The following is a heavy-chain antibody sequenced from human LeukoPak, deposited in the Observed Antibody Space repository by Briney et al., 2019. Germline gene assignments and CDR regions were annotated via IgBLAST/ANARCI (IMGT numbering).Heavy chain of an antibody. CDR1: GGSISSYY. V-gene: IGHV4-59*12. CDR2: IFYSGTT. D-gene: IGHD6-13*01. J-gene: IGHJ3*02. CDR3: ARDLYSSRTNDAFDI. Sequence: SETLSLTCTVSGGSISSYYWSWIRQPPGKGLEWIGFIFYSGTTNYNPSLKSRVTISVDTSKNQFSLKLSSVTAADTAVYYCARDLYSSRTNDAFDIWGRGTMVTVSS.